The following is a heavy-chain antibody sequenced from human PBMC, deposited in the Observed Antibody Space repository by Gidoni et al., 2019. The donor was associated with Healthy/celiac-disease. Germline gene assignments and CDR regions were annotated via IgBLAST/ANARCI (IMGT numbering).Heavy chain of an antibody. Sequence: EVQLLESGGGLVQPGGSLRLSCAASGFTFSSYAMSWVRQAPGKGLEWVSAISGSGGSTYYADSVKGRFTISRDNSKNTLYLQMNSLRAEDTAVYYCAKRNKPGYSYGYSDYFDYWGQGTLVTVSS. CDR1: GFTFSSYA. J-gene: IGHJ4*02. D-gene: IGHD5-18*01. V-gene: IGHV3-23*01. CDR3: AKRNKPGYSYGYSDYFDY. CDR2: ISGSGGST.